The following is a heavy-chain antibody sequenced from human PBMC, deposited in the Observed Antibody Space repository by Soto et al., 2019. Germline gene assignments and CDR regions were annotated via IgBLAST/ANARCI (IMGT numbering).Heavy chain of an antibody. D-gene: IGHD3-16*01. CDR3: ATDGDYYDRRGRKSFQH. CDR2: IYYSGST. V-gene: IGHV4-31*03. CDR1: GGSIITGCYY. J-gene: IGHJ1*01. Sequence: SETLSLTGTVCGGSIITGCYYWSWIRQPPGRGLECIGHIYYSGSTYYNPSLESRGSISVDTSNKQFSPKLSSVTAGDTAVYYCATDGDYYDRRGRKSFQHCGWGNLIAVSS.